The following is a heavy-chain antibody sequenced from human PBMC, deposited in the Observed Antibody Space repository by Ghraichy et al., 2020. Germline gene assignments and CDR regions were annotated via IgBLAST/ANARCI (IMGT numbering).Heavy chain of an antibody. CDR3: AKGSGLRTGWWVDSFEY. D-gene: IGHD6-19*01. CDR2: ISGGGETT. V-gene: IGHV3-23*01. CDR1: GFTFSPYG. Sequence: GESLNISCAASGFTFSPYGMHWVRQAPGKGLEWVSGISGGGETTYYADSVKGRFTISRDNFKNTLYLQINSLRVEDTAVYYCAKGSGLRTGWWVDSFEYWGQGTLVTVSS. J-gene: IGHJ4*02.